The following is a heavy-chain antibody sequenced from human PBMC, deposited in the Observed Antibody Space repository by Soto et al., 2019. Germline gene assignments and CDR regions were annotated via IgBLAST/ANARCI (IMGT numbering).Heavy chain of an antibody. CDR2: IIPIFGTA. D-gene: IGHD2-2*01. Sequence: QVQLVQSGAEVKKPGSSVKVSCKASGGTFSSYAISWVRQAPGQGLEWMGGIIPIFGTANYAQKFQGRVTITADKSTSTAYMELSSLRSEDTAVYYCATPSRSTSHWYYYCYGMDVWGQGTTVTVSS. CDR1: GGTFSSYA. J-gene: IGHJ6*02. V-gene: IGHV1-69*06. CDR3: ATPSRSTSHWYYYCYGMDV.